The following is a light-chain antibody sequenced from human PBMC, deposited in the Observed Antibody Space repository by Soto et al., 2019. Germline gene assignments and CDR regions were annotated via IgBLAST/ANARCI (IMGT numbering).Light chain of an antibody. CDR2: DAS. V-gene: IGKV3D-20*02. Sequence: EIVLTQSPGTLSLSPGERATLSCRAIQSVSSSFLAWYQQKPGQAPRLLIYDASNRATGIPARFSGSGSGTDFTLTISSLEPEDFAVYYCQQRSNWPTFGQGTRLEIK. J-gene: IGKJ5*01. CDR1: QSVSSSF. CDR3: QQRSNWPT.